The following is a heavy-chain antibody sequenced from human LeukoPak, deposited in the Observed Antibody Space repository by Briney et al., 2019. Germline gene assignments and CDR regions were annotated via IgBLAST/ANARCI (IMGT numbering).Heavy chain of an antibody. V-gene: IGHV3-7*01. CDR2: IKQDGSEK. CDR3: AGPPQAGPFDH. Sequence: PGGSLRLSCAASGFSFSNYWISWVRQAPGKGLEWVANIKQDGSEKNYVDSVKGRFTISRDNAKNSLYLQMNSLTADDTAVYYCAGPPQAGPFDHWGQGTLVTVSS. J-gene: IGHJ4*02. D-gene: IGHD6-19*01. CDR1: GFSFSNYW.